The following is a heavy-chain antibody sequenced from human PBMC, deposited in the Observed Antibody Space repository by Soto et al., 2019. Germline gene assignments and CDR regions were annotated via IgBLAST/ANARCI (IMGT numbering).Heavy chain of an antibody. V-gene: IGHV3-21*02. J-gene: IGHJ4*02. CDR1: GFTVSDYS. D-gene: IGHD2-21*02. CDR2: ITHDGTKS. CDR3: ARARGNDWYSDY. Sequence: EVQLVESGGGLVRPGGSLRLSCTASGFTVSDYSFNWVRQAPGKGLEWVSSITHDGTKSYYVDSVKGRFTISKDSADNSLILQMTSLRAEDTAVYHCARARGNDWYSDYWGQGTLVTVSS.